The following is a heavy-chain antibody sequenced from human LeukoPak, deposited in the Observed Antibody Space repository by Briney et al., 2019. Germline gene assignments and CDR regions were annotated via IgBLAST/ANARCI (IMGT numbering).Heavy chain of an antibody. CDR1: GFTFSVYA. CDR2: ISGSGGNT. V-gene: IGHV3-23*01. D-gene: IGHD2-21*02. J-gene: IGHJ4*02. Sequence: PGGSLKLSCAATGFTFSVYAMHWVRQAPGKGLEWVSAISGSGGNTYHADSVKGRFTISRDNSKNTLYLQMNSLRAKDTAVYYCASSGAVTYYFDYCGQGTLVTVSS. CDR3: ASSGAVTYYFDY.